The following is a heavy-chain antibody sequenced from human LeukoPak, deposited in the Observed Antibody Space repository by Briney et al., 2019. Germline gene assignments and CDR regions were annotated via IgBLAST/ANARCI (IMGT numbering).Heavy chain of an antibody. V-gene: IGHV1-18*01. J-gene: IGHJ1*01. CDR3: ARDLALGYCTNGVCYTGEYFQH. CDR2: ISAYNGNT. Sequence: GASVKVSCKASGYTFTSYGISWVRQAPGQGLGWMGWISAYNGNTNYAQKLQGRVTMTTDTSTSTAYMELRSLRSDDTAVYYCARDLALGYCTNGVCYTGEYFQHWGQGTLVTVSS. CDR1: GYTFTSYG. D-gene: IGHD2-8*01.